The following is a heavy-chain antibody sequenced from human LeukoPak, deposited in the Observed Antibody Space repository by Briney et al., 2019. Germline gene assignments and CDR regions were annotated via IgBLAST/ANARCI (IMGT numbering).Heavy chain of an antibody. CDR2: INHSGNI. CDR1: GVSFSAYY. D-gene: IGHD4-17*01. J-gene: IGHJ4*02. V-gene: IGHV4-34*01. Sequence: PSETLSLTCAVYGVSFSAYYWSWIRQSPGKGLEWIGEINHSGNINYNPSLKSRVTISVDTSKNQFSLKLSSVTAADTAVYYCARNGDYNLDYWGQGSLVTVSS. CDR3: ARNGDYNLDY.